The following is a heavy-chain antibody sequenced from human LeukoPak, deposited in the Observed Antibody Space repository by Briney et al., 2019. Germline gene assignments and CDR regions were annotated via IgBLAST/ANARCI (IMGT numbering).Heavy chain of an antibody. V-gene: IGHV4-61*02. CDR2: IYSSGST. J-gene: IGHJ4*02. CDR1: GGSISSGSYY. Sequence: PSETLSLTCTVSGGSISSGSYYWSWIRQPAGKGLEWIGRIYSSGSTIYNPSLKSRVTISVGPSKKQLSLKLSSVTASDTAVYYCATNGGYTSGYYFDSWGQGTLVTVSS. D-gene: IGHD5-18*01. CDR3: ATNGGYTSGYYFDS.